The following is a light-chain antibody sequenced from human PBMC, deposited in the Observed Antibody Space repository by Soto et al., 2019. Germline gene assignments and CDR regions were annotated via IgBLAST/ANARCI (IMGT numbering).Light chain of an antibody. Sequence: EIVLTQSPGTLSLSPGERATLSCRASQSVSSSYLAWYQQKPGQAPRLLIYGASSGATGIPDRFSGSGSGTDFTLTISRLEPEDFAVYYCQQYGSSPRTFG. CDR1: QSVSSSY. CDR3: QQYGSSPRT. V-gene: IGKV3-20*01. CDR2: GAS. J-gene: IGKJ1*01.